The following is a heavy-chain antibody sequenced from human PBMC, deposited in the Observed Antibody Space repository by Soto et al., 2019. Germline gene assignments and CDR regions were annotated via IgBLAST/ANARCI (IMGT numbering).Heavy chain of an antibody. J-gene: IGHJ4*02. CDR3: ARGPPLGY. CDR2: IYHSGST. Sequence: PSETLSLTCAVSGGSISSGGYSWSWIRQPPGKGLEWIGYIYHSGSTYYNRSLKSRVTISVDRSKNQFSLKLSSVTAADTAVYYCARGPPLGYWGQGTLVTVSS. V-gene: IGHV4-30-2*01. CDR1: GGSISSGGYS.